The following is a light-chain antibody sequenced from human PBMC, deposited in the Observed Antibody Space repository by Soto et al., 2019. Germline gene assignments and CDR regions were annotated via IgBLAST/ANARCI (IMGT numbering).Light chain of an antibody. Sequence: QSVLTQPPSASGTPGHRVTISCSGSSSNIGSNYVYWYQQLPGTAPKLLIYRNNQRPSGVPDRFSGSKSGTSASLAISGLRSEDEADYYCAAWDDSLSGPHVVFGGGTKVTVL. CDR3: AAWDDSLSGPHVV. J-gene: IGLJ2*01. V-gene: IGLV1-47*01. CDR1: SSNIGSNY. CDR2: RNN.